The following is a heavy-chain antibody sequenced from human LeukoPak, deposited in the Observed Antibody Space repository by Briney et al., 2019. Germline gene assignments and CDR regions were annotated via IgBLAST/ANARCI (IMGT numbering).Heavy chain of an antibody. Sequence: GGSLRLSCAASGFTVSDYSMSWVRQAPGKGLEWVSAISGSGGSTYYADSVKGRFTISRDNSKNTLYLQMNSLRAEDTAVYYCAKVGSSSPNYYYYYMDVWGKGTTVTVSS. CDR3: AKVGSSSPNYYYYYMDV. CDR2: ISGSGGST. D-gene: IGHD6-6*01. V-gene: IGHV3-23*01. CDR1: GFTVSDYS. J-gene: IGHJ6*03.